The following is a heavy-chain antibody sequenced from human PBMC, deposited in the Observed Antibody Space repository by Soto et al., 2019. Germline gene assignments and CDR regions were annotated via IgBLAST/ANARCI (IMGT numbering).Heavy chain of an antibody. V-gene: IGHV4-31*03. J-gene: IGHJ4*02. CDR1: GGSISSSGYY. CDR2: IYYSGST. CDR3: ARDQGAMGTNYYFHY. D-gene: IGHD5-18*01. Sequence: SDTLSLTCTVSGGSISSSGYYWSWIRQHPGKGLEYIGYIYYSGSTYYNPSLKSRLTISLDTSKNQFSLKLSSVTAADTAVYYCARDQGAMGTNYYFHYWGQGTLVTVSS.